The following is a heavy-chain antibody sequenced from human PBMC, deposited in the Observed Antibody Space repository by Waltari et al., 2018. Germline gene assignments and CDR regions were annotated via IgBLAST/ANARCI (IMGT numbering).Heavy chain of an antibody. CDR1: GGSISSSSYY. D-gene: IGHD2-2*01. V-gene: IGHV4-39*07. J-gene: IGHJ4*02. Sequence: QLQLQESGPGLVKPSETLSLTCTVSGGSISSSSYYWGWIRQPPGKGLAWIGSSYYSGSTKYNPSLKSRVTISGDTSKNQFSLKLSSVTAADTAVYYCARDEIVVVPAARGLFDYWGQGTLVTVSS. CDR3: ARDEIVVVPAARGLFDY. CDR2: SYYSGST.